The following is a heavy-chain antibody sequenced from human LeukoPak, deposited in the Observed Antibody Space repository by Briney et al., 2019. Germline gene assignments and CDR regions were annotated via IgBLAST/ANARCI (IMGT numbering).Heavy chain of an antibody. CDR2: IIPILGIA. CDR3: ARVEMATIYFDY. J-gene: IGHJ4*02. D-gene: IGHD5-24*01. V-gene: IGHV1-69*04. CDR1: GGTFSSYA. Sequence: GASVKVSCKASGGTFSSYAISWGRQAPGQGLEWMGRIIPILGIANYAQKFQGRVTITADKSTSTSHMELSSPRSEDTAVYYCARVEMATIYFDYWGQGTLVTVSS.